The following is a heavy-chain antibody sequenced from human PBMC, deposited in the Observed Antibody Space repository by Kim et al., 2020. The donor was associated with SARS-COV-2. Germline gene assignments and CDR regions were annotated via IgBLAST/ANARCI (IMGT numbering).Heavy chain of an antibody. CDR3: AKDHESSGWPTFDY. Sequence: YADSVRGRFTVSRDNAKNTLYRQMDSLRAEDTALYYCAKDHESSGWPTFDYWGQGTLVTVSS. D-gene: IGHD3-22*01. J-gene: IGHJ4*02. V-gene: IGHV3-23*01.